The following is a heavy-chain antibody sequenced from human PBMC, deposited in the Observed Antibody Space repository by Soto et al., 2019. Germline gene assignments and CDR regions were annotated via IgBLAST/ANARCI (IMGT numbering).Heavy chain of an antibody. D-gene: IGHD3-10*01. Sequence: GESLKISCKGSGYSFTSYWIGWVRQMPGKGLERKGIIYPGDSDTRNSPSFQGQVTISADKSISTAYLQWSSLKASDTAMYYCAGGGVRGVITRTRDYYGMDVWGQGTTVTVSS. CDR2: IYPGDSDT. J-gene: IGHJ6*02. V-gene: IGHV5-51*01. CDR3: AGGGVRGVITRTRDYYGMDV. CDR1: GYSFTSYW.